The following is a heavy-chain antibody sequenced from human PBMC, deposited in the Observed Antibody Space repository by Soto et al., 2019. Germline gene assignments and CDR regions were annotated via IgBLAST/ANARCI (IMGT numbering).Heavy chain of an antibody. CDR2: IYYSGST. V-gene: IGHV4-30-4*08. J-gene: IGHJ5*02. D-gene: IGHD6-6*01. Sequence: PSETLSLTCTVSGDSISSSSYYWGWIRQPPGKGLEWIGHIYYSGSTYYNPSLKSRVTISVDTSKNQFSLKLSSVTAADTAVYYCARGASSSSEPNWFDPWGQGTLVTVSS. CDR1: GDSISSSSYY. CDR3: ARGASSSSEPNWFDP.